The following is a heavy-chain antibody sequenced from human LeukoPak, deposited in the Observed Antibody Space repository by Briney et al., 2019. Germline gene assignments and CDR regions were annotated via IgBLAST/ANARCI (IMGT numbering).Heavy chain of an antibody. CDR3: ARQGRGTFDY. Sequence: GQSLKISCEGSGYSFTTYWIGGVRQMPGKGLECMGIIYPGDSDIKYSPSFQGQVTISADKSISTAYLQWSSLKASDTAMYYCARQGRGTFDYWGQGTLVTVSS. V-gene: IGHV5-51*01. D-gene: IGHD1-7*01. CDR2: IYPGDSDI. J-gene: IGHJ4*02. CDR1: GYSFTTYW.